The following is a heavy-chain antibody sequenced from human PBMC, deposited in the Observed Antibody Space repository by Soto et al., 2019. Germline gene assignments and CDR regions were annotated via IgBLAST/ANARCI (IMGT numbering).Heavy chain of an antibody. J-gene: IGHJ4*02. D-gene: IGHD3-10*01. Sequence: QVQLVKSGGGVVHPGRSLRLSCAASGFTFTNYGMHWVRQAPGKGLEWVTTISSDGNDKYYAGSVKGRFTISRDNSENTLDLQMNGLRAEDTAVYYCAKGSFSAHQFLDHCGQGTLVTVSS. V-gene: IGHV3-30*18. CDR3: AKGSFSAHQFLDH. CDR1: GFTFTNYG. CDR2: ISSDGNDK.